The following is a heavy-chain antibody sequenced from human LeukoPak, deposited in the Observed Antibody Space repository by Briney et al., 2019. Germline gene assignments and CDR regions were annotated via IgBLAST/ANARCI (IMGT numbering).Heavy chain of an antibody. V-gene: IGHV3-7*04. J-gene: IGHJ4*02. CDR2: IHPEGNEK. CDR1: GFTFSNFW. CDR3: ARGDDFSGDH. D-gene: IGHD1-1*01. Sequence: AGXXLRLSCAVSGFTFSNFWMSWVRQAPGRGLEWVANIHPEGNEKYHVESVKGRFTISRDNAKNLLFLQMNGLRVEDTAVYYCARGDDFSGDHWGQGTLVTVSS.